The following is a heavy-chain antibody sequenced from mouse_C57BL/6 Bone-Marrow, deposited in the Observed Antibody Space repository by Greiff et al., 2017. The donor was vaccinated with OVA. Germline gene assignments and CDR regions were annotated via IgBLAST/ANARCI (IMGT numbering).Heavy chain of an antibody. CDR2: IDPSDSYT. J-gene: IGHJ2*01. V-gene: IGHV1-50*01. Sequence: VQLQQPGAELVKPGASVKLSCKASGSTFTSYWMQWVKQRPGQGLEWIGEIDPSDSYTNYNQKFKGKATLTVDTSSSTAYMQLSSLTSEDSAVYYCARGATVVATNYWGQGTTLTVSS. CDR1: GSTFTSYW. CDR3: ARGATVVATNY. D-gene: IGHD1-1*01.